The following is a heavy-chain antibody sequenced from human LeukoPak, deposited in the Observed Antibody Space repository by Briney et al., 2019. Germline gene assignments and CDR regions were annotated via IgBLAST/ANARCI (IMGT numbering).Heavy chain of an antibody. CDR3: ARKNYVAIADDVYHWFFDL. D-gene: IGHD2-21*01. CDR1: GFTFSSYA. Sequence: QPGGSLRLSCAASGFTFSSYAMSWVRQAPGKGLEWVSAISGSGGSTYYADSVKGRFTISRNNVENSVYLQMNSLRAGDTAVYYCARKNYVAIADDVYHWFFDLWGRGTLITVSS. J-gene: IGHJ2*01. V-gene: IGHV3-23*01. CDR2: ISGSGGST.